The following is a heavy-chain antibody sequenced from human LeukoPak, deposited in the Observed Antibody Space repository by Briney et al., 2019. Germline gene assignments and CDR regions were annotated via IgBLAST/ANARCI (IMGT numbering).Heavy chain of an antibody. CDR2: INPNSGAT. CDR3: ARGHMVRSDISTTSYLFYY. V-gene: IGHV1-2*02. J-gene: IGHJ4*02. D-gene: IGHD3-10*01. Sequence: ASVKVCCKGSAYTFTVYYIDWMRQAPGQGLEWMGWINPNSGATNYAQKFQGRVTMTRDTSISTADMELAGLSCEETTVLYCARGHMVRSDISTTSYLFYYCGQGTLVTVSS. CDR1: AYTFTVYY.